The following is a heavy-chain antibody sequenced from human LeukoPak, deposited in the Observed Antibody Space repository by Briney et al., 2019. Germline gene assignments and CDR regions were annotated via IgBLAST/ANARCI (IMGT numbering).Heavy chain of an antibody. D-gene: IGHD1-7*01. CDR3: ARDGSPYNWNYGSYYYYYMDV. CDR2: ISAYNGNT. Sequence: GASVKVSCKASGYTFTSYGISRVRQAPGQGLEWMGWISAYNGNTNYAQKLQGRVTMTTDTSTSTAYMELRSLRSDDTAVYYCARDGSPYNWNYGSYYYYYMDVWGKGTTVTVSS. V-gene: IGHV1-18*01. J-gene: IGHJ6*03. CDR1: GYTFTSYG.